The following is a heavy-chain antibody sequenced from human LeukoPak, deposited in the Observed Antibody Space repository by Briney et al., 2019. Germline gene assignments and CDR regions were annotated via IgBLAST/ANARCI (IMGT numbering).Heavy chain of an antibody. CDR1: GYTFTGYH. V-gene: IGHV1-2*02. Sequence: GASVKVSCKASGYTFTGYHMHWVRQAPGQGLEWLGWSNPKSGDTNYAQKFQGRVTMTRDTSLNTAYMELSRLRSDDTAIYYCARPLYDSGSYYNVGWFDPWGQGTLVTVSS. CDR3: ARPLYDSGSYYNVGWFDP. J-gene: IGHJ5*02. CDR2: SNPKSGDT. D-gene: IGHD3-10*01.